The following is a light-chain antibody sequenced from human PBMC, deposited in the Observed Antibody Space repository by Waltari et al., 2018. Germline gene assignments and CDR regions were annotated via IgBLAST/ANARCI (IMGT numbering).Light chain of an antibody. Sequence: DVVMTQSPLSLPVTLGQPASISCRSSQSIVYSDGNIYLNWFQQRPGQSPRRLIYKISNRDSGVPDRFSGSGSGTDFTLKISRVEAEDVGVYYCMQATQWPYTFGQGTKLEIK. V-gene: IGKV2-30*01. J-gene: IGKJ2*01. CDR2: KIS. CDR3: MQATQWPYT. CDR1: QSIVYSDGNIY.